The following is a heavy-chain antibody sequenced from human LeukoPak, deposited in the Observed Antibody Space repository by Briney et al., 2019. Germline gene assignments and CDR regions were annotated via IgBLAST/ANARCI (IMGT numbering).Heavy chain of an antibody. CDR2: FDPEDGET. Sequence: ASVKVSCKVSGYTLTELSMHWVRQAPGKGLEWMGGFDPEDGETIYAQKFEGRVTITADESTSTAYMELSSLRSEDTAVYYCASRERGYYDYVWGSYRQSAFDIWGQGTMVTVSS. CDR1: GYTLTELS. CDR3: ASRERGYYDYVWGSYRQSAFDI. D-gene: IGHD3-16*02. V-gene: IGHV1-24*01. J-gene: IGHJ3*02.